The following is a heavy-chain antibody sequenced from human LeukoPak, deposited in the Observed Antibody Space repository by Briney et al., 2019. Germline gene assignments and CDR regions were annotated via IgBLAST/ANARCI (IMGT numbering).Heavy chain of an antibody. D-gene: IGHD6-6*01. Sequence: PSETLSLTCTVSGGPISSYYWSWIRQPPGKGLEWIGYIYYSGSTNYNPSLKSRVTISVDTSKNQFSLKLSSVTAADTAVYYCARAYSSSSYFDYWGQGTLVTVSS. CDR3: ARAYSSSSYFDY. CDR1: GGPISSYY. CDR2: IYYSGST. J-gene: IGHJ4*02. V-gene: IGHV4-59*01.